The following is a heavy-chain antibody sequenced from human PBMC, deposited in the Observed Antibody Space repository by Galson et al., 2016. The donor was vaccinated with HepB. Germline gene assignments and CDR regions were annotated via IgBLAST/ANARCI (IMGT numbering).Heavy chain of an antibody. D-gene: IGHD4/OR15-4a*01. CDR1: GFFFSGRA. Sequence: SLRLSCAASGFFFSGRAMSWVRQAPGKGLEWVSGINNGAATTGYAASVKGRFTISRDNSKNTLYLQMNSLRTEDTAVYYCARDDYSGGRGSPDYWGQGTLVPVSS. CDR2: INNGAATT. J-gene: IGHJ4*02. CDR3: ARDDYSGGRGSPDY. V-gene: IGHV3-23*01.